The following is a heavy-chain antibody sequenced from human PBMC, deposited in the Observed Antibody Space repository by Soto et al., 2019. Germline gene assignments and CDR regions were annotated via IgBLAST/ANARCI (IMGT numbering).Heavy chain of an antibody. Sequence: SETLSLTCTVSGGSISSSSYYWGWIRQPPGKGLEWIGSIYYSGSTYYNPSLKSRVTISVDTSKNQFSLKLSSVTAADTAVYYCATPRYNQWFDPWGQGTLVTVSS. CDR2: IYYSGST. CDR3: ATPRYNQWFDP. CDR1: GGSISSSSYY. J-gene: IGHJ5*02. V-gene: IGHV4-39*01. D-gene: IGHD1-1*01.